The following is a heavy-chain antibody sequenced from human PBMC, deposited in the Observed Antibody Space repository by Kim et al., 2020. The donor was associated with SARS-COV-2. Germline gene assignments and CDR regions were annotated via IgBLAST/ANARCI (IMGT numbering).Heavy chain of an antibody. CDR2: ITGSGDKI. CDR1: GFIFSNYI. Sequence: GSLRLSCTASGFIFSNYIMSWVRQAPGKGLEWVSVITGSGDKIFYGDSVKGRFTISRDNSKNTLFLQMNGLRAEDTAVYYCTERGTDWGFFRYWGQGTLVTVSS. V-gene: IGHV3-23*01. CDR3: TERGTDWGFFRY. D-gene: IGHD7-27*01. J-gene: IGHJ4*02.